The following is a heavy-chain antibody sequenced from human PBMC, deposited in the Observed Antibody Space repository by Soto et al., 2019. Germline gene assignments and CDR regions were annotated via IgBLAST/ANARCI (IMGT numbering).Heavy chain of an antibody. V-gene: IGHV3-9*01. D-gene: IGHD6-13*01. CDR3: AKGGSAALIAPSGRDNWFDP. J-gene: IGHJ5*02. CDR2: ITWNGGTI. Sequence: GGSLRLSCAASGFAFDDYVMHWVRQPPGRGLEWVSGITWNGGTIRYVDSVKGRFTVSRDNAENSLYLQMNSLRPEDTAVYYCAKGGSAALIAPSGRDNWFDPWGQGTQVTVSS. CDR1: GFAFDDYV.